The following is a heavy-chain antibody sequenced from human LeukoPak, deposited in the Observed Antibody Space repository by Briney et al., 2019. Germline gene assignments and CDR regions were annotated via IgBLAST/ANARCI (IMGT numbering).Heavy chain of an antibody. Sequence: PGGSLRLSCAVSGFSFSNYVMNWVRQAPGKGLEWVSGLSGSGDSTYYADSVKGRFIISRDNSKNTLYLQMNSLRAEDTAVYYCAKDQAQLWLGAFDYWGQGTLVTVSS. V-gene: IGHV3-23*01. J-gene: IGHJ4*02. D-gene: IGHD5-18*01. CDR1: GFSFSNYV. CDR2: LSGSGDST. CDR3: AKDQAQLWLGAFDY.